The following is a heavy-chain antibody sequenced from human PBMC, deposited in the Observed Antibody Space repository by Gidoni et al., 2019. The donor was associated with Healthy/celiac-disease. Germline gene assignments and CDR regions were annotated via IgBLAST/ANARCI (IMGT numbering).Heavy chain of an antibody. CDR1: GGTFSSYA. CDR3: ARDREYSSSWGFDP. V-gene: IGHV1-69*01. J-gene: IGHJ5*02. Sequence: QVQLVQSGAEVKKPGSSVKVSCQASGGTFSSYAISWVRQAPGQGLEWMGGIIPIFGTANYAQKFQGRVTITADESTSTAYMELSSLRSEDTAVYYCARDREYSSSWGFDPWGQGTLVTVSS. D-gene: IGHD6-13*01. CDR2: IIPIFGTA.